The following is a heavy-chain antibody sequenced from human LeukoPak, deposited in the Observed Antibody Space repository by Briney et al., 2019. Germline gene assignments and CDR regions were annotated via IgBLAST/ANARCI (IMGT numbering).Heavy chain of an antibody. CDR1: GGSISSGGYS. D-gene: IGHD3-22*01. Sequence: SETLSLTCAVSGGSISSGGYSWSWIRQPPGKGLEWIGEINHSGSTNYNPSLKSRVTISVDTSKNQFSLKLSSVTAADTAVYYCARGRRSGYYLWYFDYWGQGTLVTVSS. CDR2: INHSGST. J-gene: IGHJ4*02. CDR3: ARGRRSGYYLWYFDY. V-gene: IGHV4-34*01.